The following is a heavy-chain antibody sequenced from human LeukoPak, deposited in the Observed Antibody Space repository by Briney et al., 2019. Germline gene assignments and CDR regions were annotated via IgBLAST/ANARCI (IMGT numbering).Heavy chain of an antibody. CDR2: IYYSGST. CDR3: ARGISSSWSYHVDYFYY. J-gene: IGHJ4*02. V-gene: IGHV4-59*01. D-gene: IGHD6-13*01. CDR1: GGSISSYY. Sequence: SETLSLTCTVSGGSISSYYWSWIRQPPGKGLEWIGYIYYSGSTNYNPSLKSRVTISVDTSKNQFSLKLSSVTAADTAVYYCARGISSSWSYHVDYFYYWGQGTLVTVSS.